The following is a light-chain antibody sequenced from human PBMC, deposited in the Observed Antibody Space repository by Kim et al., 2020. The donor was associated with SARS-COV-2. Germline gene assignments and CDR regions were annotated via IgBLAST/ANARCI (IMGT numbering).Light chain of an antibody. CDR3: QSYDSSNWV. CDR1: RGSIASNY. CDR2: EDN. Sequence: GKTVTISCTRSRGSIASNYVQWYQQRPGSVPTTVIYEDNQRPSGVPDRFSGSIDSSSNSASLAISGLKTEDEADYYCQSYDSSNWVFGGGTQLTVL. J-gene: IGLJ3*02. V-gene: IGLV6-57*03.